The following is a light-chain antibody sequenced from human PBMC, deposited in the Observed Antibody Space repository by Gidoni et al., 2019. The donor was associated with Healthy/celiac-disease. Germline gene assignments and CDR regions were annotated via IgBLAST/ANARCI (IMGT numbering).Light chain of an antibody. CDR3: QQYNDWHRCT. CDR2: GAS. Sequence: EIVIPQSPATLSVSPGERATLSCRARKSVSSNLACYQQKPVQDPRLLIYGASTRATGIPARFSGSGSGTEFTIISSSLQYEDVSVYYCQQYNDWHRCTFGQXNKLEIK. V-gene: IGKV3-15*01. CDR1: KSVSSN. J-gene: IGKJ2*02.